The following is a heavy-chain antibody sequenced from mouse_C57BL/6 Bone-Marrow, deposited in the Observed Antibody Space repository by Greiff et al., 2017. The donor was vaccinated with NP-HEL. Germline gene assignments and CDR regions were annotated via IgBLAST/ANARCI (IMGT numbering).Heavy chain of an antibody. CDR1: GFTFSSYT. V-gene: IGHV5-9*01. Sequence: EVQLVESGGGLVKPGGSLKLSCAASGFTFSSYTMSWVRQTPEKKLECVATISGGGGNTYYPDSVKGRFTISRDNAKNTLYLQMSSLRSEDTALYYCARHTTVVSNWYFDVWGTGTTVTVSS. CDR2: ISGGGGNT. CDR3: ARHTTVVSNWYFDV. J-gene: IGHJ1*03. D-gene: IGHD1-1*01.